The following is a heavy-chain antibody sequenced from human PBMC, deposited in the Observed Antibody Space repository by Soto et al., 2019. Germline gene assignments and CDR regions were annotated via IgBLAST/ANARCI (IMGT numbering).Heavy chain of an antibody. J-gene: IGHJ4*02. CDR3: AKDLYENYYFDY. D-gene: IGHD3-3*01. CDR2: ISYDGSNK. V-gene: IGHV3-30*18. CDR1: VFTFSSYG. Sequence: WWSLRLSCSASVFTFSSYGMHWVRQAPGKGLEWVAVISYDGSNKYYADSVKGRFTISRDNSKNTLYLQMNSLRAEDTAVYYCAKDLYENYYFDYWGQGTLVTVSS.